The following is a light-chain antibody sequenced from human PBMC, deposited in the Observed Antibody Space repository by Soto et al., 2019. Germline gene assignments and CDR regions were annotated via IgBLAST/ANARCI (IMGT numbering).Light chain of an antibody. Sequence: DIQMTQSPSTLSGSVGDRVTITFRASQTISSWLAWYQQKPGKAPKLLIYKASTLKSGVPSRFSGTGSATEFTLTISSLQHEDFATYYCQHYNSYSEAFGQGTNVDIK. CDR2: KAS. CDR3: QHYNSYSEA. CDR1: QTISSW. V-gene: IGKV1-5*03. J-gene: IGKJ1*01.